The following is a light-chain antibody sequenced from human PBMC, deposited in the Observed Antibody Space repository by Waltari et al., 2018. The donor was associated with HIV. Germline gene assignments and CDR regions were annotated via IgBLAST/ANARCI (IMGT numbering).Light chain of an antibody. Sequence: QSALTQPPSMSGSPGQSVTISCTGTSSAIGRSVSWYHQHPGQAPRLMVFDVSQRPSGISARFSGSKSGATASLTISGLQTDDEADYFCSSYTGTIKLFGGGTKLTVL. CDR2: DVS. CDR3: SSYTGTIKL. CDR1: SSAIGRS. V-gene: IGLV2-14*03. J-gene: IGLJ3*02.